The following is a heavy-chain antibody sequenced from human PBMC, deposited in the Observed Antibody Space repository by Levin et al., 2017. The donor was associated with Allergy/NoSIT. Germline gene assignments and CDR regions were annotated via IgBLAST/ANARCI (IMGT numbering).Heavy chain of an antibody. J-gene: IGHJ4*02. CDR1: GFHFISYP. D-gene: IGHD1-26*01. Sequence: LTGWSLRLSCAASGFHFISYPISWVRQAPGSRLEWVAAMSGSGGYINYADSVKGRFTISRDDSKNTVLLHMNSLRAEDTAVYFCARRVGATYFDYWGQGTLVAVSS. CDR2: MSGSGGYI. CDR3: ARRVGATYFDY. V-gene: IGHV3-23*01.